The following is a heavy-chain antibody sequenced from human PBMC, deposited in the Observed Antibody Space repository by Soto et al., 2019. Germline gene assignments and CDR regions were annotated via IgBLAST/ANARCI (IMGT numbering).Heavy chain of an antibody. D-gene: IGHD3-3*01. CDR3: ARAYYDFWSGLSYYGMDV. V-gene: IGHV4-59*01. CDR1: GGSISSYY. CDR2: IYYSGST. Sequence: QVQLQESGPGLVKPSETLSLTCTVSGGSISSYYWSWIRQPPGKGLEWIGYIYYSGSTNYNPSLKSRVTISVDTSKNQCSLKLSSVTAADTAVYYCARAYYDFWSGLSYYGMDVWGQGTTVTVSS. J-gene: IGHJ6*02.